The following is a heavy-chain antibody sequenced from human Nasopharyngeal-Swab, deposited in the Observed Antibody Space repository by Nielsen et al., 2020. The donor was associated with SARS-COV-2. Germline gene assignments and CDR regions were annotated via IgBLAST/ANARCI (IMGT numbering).Heavy chain of an antibody. V-gene: IGHV4-39*07. CDR3: ARGFPTWHY. CDR2: FYYGGST. Sequence: GSLRLSCSVSGGSISTSSYYWGWIRQPPGKGLEWIGNFYYGGSTYYNSSLKSRISMAVDMSKNQFSLKLTSVTAADTAVYYCARGFPTWHYWGQGTLVTVSS. J-gene: IGHJ4*02. D-gene: IGHD5-12*01. CDR1: GGSISTSSYY.